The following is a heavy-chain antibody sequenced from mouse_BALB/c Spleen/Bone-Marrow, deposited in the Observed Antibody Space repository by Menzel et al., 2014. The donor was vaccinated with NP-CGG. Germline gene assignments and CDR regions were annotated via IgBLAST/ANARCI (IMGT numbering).Heavy chain of an antibody. D-gene: IGHD3-2*01. CDR2: ILPGSDST. Sequence: VQLQESGAELMKPGASVKISCKATGYTFSSYWIEWVKQRPGHGLEWIGEILPGSDSTNYNENFKDKATFTADTSSNTAYMQLNSLTSEDSAVYFCARDSSDYLAWFAYWGQETLVTVSA. J-gene: IGHJ3*01. V-gene: IGHV1-9*01. CDR1: GYTFSSYW. CDR3: ARDSSDYLAWFAY.